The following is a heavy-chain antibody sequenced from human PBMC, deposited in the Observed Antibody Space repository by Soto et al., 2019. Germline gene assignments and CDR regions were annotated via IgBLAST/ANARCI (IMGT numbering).Heavy chain of an antibody. Sequence: GGSLRLSCATSGFTFTSYSMNWVRQAPGKGLEWVSTVSTSGHSTYFADSVKGRVTISRDNSNNTVFLLMHSLRAEDTAIYYCAKGPLPGAHLNWCESWDQETLVTVSS. CDR3: AKGPLPGAHLNWCES. CDR1: GFTFTSYS. J-gene: IGHJ5*01. V-gene: IGHV3-23*01. CDR2: VSTSGHST.